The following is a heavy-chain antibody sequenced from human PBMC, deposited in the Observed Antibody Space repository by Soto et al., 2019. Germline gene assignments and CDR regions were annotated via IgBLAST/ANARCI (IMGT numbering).Heavy chain of an antibody. Sequence: QAQLVESGGGLAKPGGSLRLSCAASGFTFSDHYMSWIRQAPGKGLEWISYINPSGTNTDYAESVKGRFTISRDNAENSLYLQLNSPRAEDTALYYCARGHHSLDVWGQGATVTVSS. CDR2: INPSGTNT. CDR3: ARGHHSLDV. V-gene: IGHV3-11*06. J-gene: IGHJ6*02. D-gene: IGHD4-4*01. CDR1: GFTFSDHY.